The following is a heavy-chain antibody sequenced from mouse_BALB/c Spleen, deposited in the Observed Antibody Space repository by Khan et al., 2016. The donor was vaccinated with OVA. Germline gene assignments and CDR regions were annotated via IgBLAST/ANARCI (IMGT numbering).Heavy chain of an antibody. D-gene: IGHD1-1*01. CDR2: ISYGGST. CDR1: GYSITSDYA. V-gene: IGHV3-2*02. Sequence: EVKLLESGPDLVKPSQSLSLTCTVTGYSITSDYAWDWIRQFPGNKLEWMGYISYGGSTSYNPSLKSRTSITRDTSKNQFFLQLNSVTTEDTATYYCARKNYYGYAMDYWGQGTSVTVSS. CDR3: ARKNYYGYAMDY. J-gene: IGHJ4*01.